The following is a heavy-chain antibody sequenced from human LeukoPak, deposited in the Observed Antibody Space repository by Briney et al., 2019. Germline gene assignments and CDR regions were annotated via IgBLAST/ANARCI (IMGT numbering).Heavy chain of an antibody. J-gene: IGHJ6*02. CDR3: ARYGDILVVPAAISLGMDV. D-gene: IGHD2-2*02. V-gene: IGHV1-18*01. CDR1: GYTFTSYG. CDR2: ISAYNGNT. Sequence: ASVKVSCKASGYTFTSYGISWVRQAPGQGLEWMGWISAYNGNTNYAQKLQGRVTMTTDTSTSTAYMELRSLRSDDTAVYYCARYGDILVVPAAISLGMDVWGQGTTVTVSS.